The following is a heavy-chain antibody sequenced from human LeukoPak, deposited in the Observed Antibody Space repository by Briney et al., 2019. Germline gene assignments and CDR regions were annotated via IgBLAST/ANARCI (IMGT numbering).Heavy chain of an antibody. CDR1: GYTFTSYG. V-gene: IGHV1-18*01. Sequence: ASVKVSCKASGYTFTSYGISWVRQAPGQGLEWMGWLSAYNGNTNYAQKLQGRVTMTTDTSTSTAYMELRSVRSDDTAVYYCARDVLRFLEWLLPSGDYYYGMDVWGQGTTVTVSS. J-gene: IGHJ6*02. CDR3: ARDVLRFLEWLLPSGDYYYGMDV. D-gene: IGHD3-3*01. CDR2: LSAYNGNT.